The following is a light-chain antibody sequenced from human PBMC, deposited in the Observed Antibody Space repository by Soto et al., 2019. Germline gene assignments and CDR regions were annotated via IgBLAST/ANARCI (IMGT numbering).Light chain of an antibody. V-gene: IGKV1-33*01. CDR3: QQYHNVPYT. J-gene: IGKJ2*01. CDR1: EAIRHY. Sequence: DIPLTQSPSSVSTSVEEIVSISCQASEAIRHYLNWYHPEPGNAPRLVIYDTSTFQIGVPTRVRGSGSWTEFTFNILGLQTEEFGRYYCQQYHNVPYTSGQGTKVLIK. CDR2: DTS.